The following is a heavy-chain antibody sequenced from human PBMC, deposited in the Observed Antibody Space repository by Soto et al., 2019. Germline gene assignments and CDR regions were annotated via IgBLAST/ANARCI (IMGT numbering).Heavy chain of an antibody. CDR2: IYYSGST. J-gene: IGHJ5*02. V-gene: IGHV4-39*01. CDR3: ATGPGTWFDL. Sequence: PSETLSLTCTVSGGSISSSSYYWGWIRQPPGKGLEWIGSIYYSGSTYYNPSLKSRVAISVDTSKNQFSLKLSSVTAADTAVYYCATGPGTWFDLWGQGTLVTVSS. CDR1: GGSISSSSYY.